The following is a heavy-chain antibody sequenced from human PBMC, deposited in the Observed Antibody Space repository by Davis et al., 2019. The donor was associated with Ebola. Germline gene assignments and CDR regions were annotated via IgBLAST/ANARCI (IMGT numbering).Heavy chain of an antibody. Sequence: GSLRLSCAVYGGSFSGYYWSWIRQPPGKGLEWIGEINHSGSTNYNPSLKSRVTISVDTSKNQFSLKLSSVTAADTAVYYRARGRRPSAGRRGYCSGGSCYRYYYYGMDVWGQGTTVTVSS. J-gene: IGHJ6*02. CDR2: INHSGST. CDR3: ARGRRPSAGRRGYCSGGSCYRYYYYGMDV. D-gene: IGHD2-15*01. CDR1: GGSFSGYY. V-gene: IGHV4-34*01.